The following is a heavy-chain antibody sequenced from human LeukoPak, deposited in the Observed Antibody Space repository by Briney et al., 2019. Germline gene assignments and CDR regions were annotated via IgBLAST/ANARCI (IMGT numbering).Heavy chain of an antibody. CDR1: GFTFSSYV. CDR3: AKHPESGNFDY. V-gene: IGHV3-23*05. Sequence: GGSLRISCAASGFTFSSYVMCWVRQAPGKGLEWVSIINTNGRTTYYADSVKGRFTISRDNSKNTLYLQMNSLRAEDTAVYYCAKHPESGNFDYWGRGTLVTVSS. CDR2: INTNGRTT. J-gene: IGHJ4*02. D-gene: IGHD1-14*01.